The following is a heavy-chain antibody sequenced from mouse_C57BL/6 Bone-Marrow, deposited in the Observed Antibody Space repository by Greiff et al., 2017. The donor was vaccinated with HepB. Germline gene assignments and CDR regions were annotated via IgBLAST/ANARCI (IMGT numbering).Heavy chain of an antibody. J-gene: IGHJ4*01. V-gene: IGHV1-75*01. CDR2: IFPGSGST. CDR3: ARELRPHYYAMDY. Sequence: VKLMESGPELVKPGASVKISCKASGYTFTDYYINWVKQRPGQGLEWIGWIFPGSGSTYYNEKFKGKATLTVDKSSSTAYMLLSSLTSEDSAVYFCARELRPHYYAMDYWGQGTSVTVSS. D-gene: IGHD3-2*02. CDR1: GYTFTDYY.